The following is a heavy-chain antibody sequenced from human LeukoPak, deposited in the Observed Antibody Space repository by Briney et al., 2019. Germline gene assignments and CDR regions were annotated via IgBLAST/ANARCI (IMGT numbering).Heavy chain of an antibody. CDR1: GFTFSSYA. CDR2: ISYDGSSK. Sequence: GGSLRLSCAASGFTFSSYAMHWVRQAPGKGLEWVAVISYDGSSKYYAGSVKGRFTISRDNSKNTVYLQMNSLRAEDTAVYYCARDSYGYHGSFDPWGQGTLGTVSS. V-gene: IGHV3-30-3*01. D-gene: IGHD2-2*01. CDR3: ARDSYGYHGSFDP. J-gene: IGHJ5*02.